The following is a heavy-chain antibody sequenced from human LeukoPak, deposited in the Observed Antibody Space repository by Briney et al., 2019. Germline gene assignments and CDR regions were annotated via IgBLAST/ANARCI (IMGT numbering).Heavy chain of an antibody. CDR2: IYHSGST. CDR1: GYSMSSGYY. CDR3: ARGSGYSSSGGPIGDAFDI. Sequence: SETLSLTCTVSGYSMSSGYYWGWIRQPPGKGLEWIGSIYHSGSTYYNPSLKSRVTISVDTSKNQFSLKLSSVTAADTAVYYCARGSGYSSSGGPIGDAFDIWGQGTMVTVSS. J-gene: IGHJ3*02. V-gene: IGHV4-38-2*02. D-gene: IGHD6-13*01.